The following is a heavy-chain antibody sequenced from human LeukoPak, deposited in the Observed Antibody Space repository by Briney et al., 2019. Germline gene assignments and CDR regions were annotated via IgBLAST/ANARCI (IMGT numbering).Heavy chain of an antibody. V-gene: IGHV3-23*01. Sequence: GGSLRLSCAVSGFTLNKFWLSWVRQAPGKGLEWVSAISGSGGSTYYADSVKGRFTISRDNSKNTLYLQMNSLRAEDTAVYYCAKTGYSSGWSYFFDYWGQGTLVTVSS. D-gene: IGHD6-19*01. CDR3: AKTGYSSGWSYFFDY. CDR1: GFTLNKFW. J-gene: IGHJ4*02. CDR2: ISGSGGST.